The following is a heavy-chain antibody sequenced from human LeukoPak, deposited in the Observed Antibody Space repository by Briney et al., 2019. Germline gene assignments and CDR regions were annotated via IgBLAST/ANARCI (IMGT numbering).Heavy chain of an antibody. Sequence: GGSLRLSCAASGFGFSSYDMSWVRQAPGKGLEWVSAISGSGGSTYYADSVKGRFTISRDNSKNTLYLQMNSLRAEDTAAYYCAKSTTVTFDYWGQGTLVTVSS. V-gene: IGHV3-23*01. CDR1: GFGFSSYD. D-gene: IGHD4-17*01. J-gene: IGHJ4*02. CDR2: ISGSGGST. CDR3: AKSTTVTFDY.